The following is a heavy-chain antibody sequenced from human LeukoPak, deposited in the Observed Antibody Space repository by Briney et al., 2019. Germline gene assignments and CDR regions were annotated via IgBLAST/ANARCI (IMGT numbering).Heavy chain of an antibody. D-gene: IGHD5-18*01. V-gene: IGHV4-59*01. J-gene: IGHJ3*02. CDR3: ARDGDTAMILFAFDI. CDR2: ISYFGST. Sequence: SETLPLTCTVSGGSISSFYWSWIRQPPGKGLEWIGYISYFGSTNYNPSLESRVTMSVDTSKNQFSLKLSSMTAADTAVYYCARDGDTAMILFAFDIWGQGTMVTVSS. CDR1: GGSISSFY.